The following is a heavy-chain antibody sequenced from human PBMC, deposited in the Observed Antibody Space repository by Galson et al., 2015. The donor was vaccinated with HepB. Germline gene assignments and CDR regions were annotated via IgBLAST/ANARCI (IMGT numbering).Heavy chain of an antibody. J-gene: IGHJ4*02. CDR2: ISSSGSTI. Sequence: SLRLSCAASGFTFSDYYMSWIRQAPGKGLEWVSYISSSGSTIYYADSVKGRFTISRDNAKNSLYLQMNSLRAEDTAVYYCARDLQLYSSGPTSPVEDWGQGTLVTVSS. CDR3: ARDLQLYSSGPTSPVED. D-gene: IGHD6-19*01. CDR1: GFTFSDYY. V-gene: IGHV3-11*01.